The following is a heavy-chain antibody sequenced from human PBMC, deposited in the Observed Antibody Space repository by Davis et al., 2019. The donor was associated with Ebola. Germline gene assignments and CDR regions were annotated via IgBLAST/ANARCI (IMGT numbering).Heavy chain of an antibody. J-gene: IGHJ4*02. V-gene: IGHV1-2*06. CDR3: ARGVGPIDY. CDR2: INPNSGGT. Sequence: ASVKVSCKASGYTFTGYYMHWVRQAPGQGLEWMGRINPNSGGTNYAQKFQGRVTITADKSTSTAYMELSSLRSEDTAVYYCARGVGPIDYWGQGTLVTVSS. D-gene: IGHD1-26*01. CDR1: GYTFTGYY.